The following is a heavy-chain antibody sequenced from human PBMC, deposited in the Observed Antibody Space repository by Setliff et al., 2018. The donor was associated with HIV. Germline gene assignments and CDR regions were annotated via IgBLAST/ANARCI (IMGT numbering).Heavy chain of an antibody. CDR2: INPDNGRT. D-gene: IGHD7-27*01. CDR3: ARDRRAGVYYYTDV. CDR1: GYIFTGYY. V-gene: IGHV1-2*02. J-gene: IGHJ6*03. Sequence: ASVKVSCKASGYIFTGYYMHWVRRAPGQGFEWMGWINPDNGRTQYGQKFQGRLTLTRDTSIRTAYMELSGLTFDDTAMYYCARDRRAGVYYYTDVWGTG.